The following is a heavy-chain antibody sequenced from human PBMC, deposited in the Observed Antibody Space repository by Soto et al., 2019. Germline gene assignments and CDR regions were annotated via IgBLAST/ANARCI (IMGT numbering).Heavy chain of an antibody. CDR1: GGSISSSSYY. Sequence: ETLSLTCAVFGGSISSSSYYWDWIRQPPGKGLEWIGSIYYSGSTYYNPSLKSRVTISVDTSKNQFSLKLSSVTAADTAVYYCARHDVHYYDSSGYYANWFDPWGQGTLVTVSS. CDR2: IYYSGST. D-gene: IGHD3-22*01. V-gene: IGHV4-39*01. CDR3: ARHDVHYYDSSGYYANWFDP. J-gene: IGHJ5*02.